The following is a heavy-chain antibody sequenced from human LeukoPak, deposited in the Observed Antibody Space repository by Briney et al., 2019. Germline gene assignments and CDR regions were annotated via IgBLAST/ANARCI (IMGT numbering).Heavy chain of an antibody. D-gene: IGHD3-9*01. CDR1: GFTFRSYA. CDR2: VSGSGGGT. CDR3: ARVELTDPYFDY. J-gene: IGHJ4*02. Sequence: GGSLRLSCAVSGFTFRSYAMSWVRQAPGKGLEWVSVVSGSGGGTYYADSVKGRFTISKDNAKNTLTLQMNSLRAEDTAMYYCARVELTDPYFDYWGQGTRVTVSS. V-gene: IGHV3-23*01.